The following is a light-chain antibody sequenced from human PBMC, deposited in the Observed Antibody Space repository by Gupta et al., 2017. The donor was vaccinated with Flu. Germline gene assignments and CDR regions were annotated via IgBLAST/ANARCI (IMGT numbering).Light chain of an antibody. J-gene: IGKJ2*01. Sequence: DIVLNQFPLSLFVSLGESSAITCRASQSLLHSRNEYWLDWYVQKPGQSPQLLIYLASHRASGVPERLNGSGSGTDFTLKIGRVEAEDAGIYYCMQTVQIPHTFGQGTNLEIK. V-gene: IGKV2-28*01. CDR3: MQTVQIPHT. CDR1: QSLLHSRNEYW. CDR2: LAS.